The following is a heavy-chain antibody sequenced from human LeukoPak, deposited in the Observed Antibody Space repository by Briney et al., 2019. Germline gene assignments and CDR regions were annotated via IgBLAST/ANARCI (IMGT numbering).Heavy chain of an antibody. CDR1: GFTFNDYY. V-gene: IGHV3-11*05. D-gene: IGHD3-10*01. Sequence: GGSLRLSCAASGFTFNDYYMSWVRQAPGPGLEWLSCISGSSTYTNSADSVKGRFAISRDNAKNSLYLQMNSLRAEDTAVYFCARAKGRRDYFDYWGQGTLVTVSS. CDR2: ISGSSTYT. CDR3: ARAKGRRDYFDY. J-gene: IGHJ4*02.